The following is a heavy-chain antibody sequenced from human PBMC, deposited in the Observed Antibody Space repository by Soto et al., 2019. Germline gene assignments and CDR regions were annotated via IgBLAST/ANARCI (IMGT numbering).Heavy chain of an antibody. Sequence: SETLSLTCTVSGGSVSSGSYYWSWIRQPPGKGLEWIGYIYYSGSTNYNPSLKSRVTISVDTSKNQFSLKLSSVTAADTAVYYCARELLGAPYYFDYWGQGTLVTVSS. V-gene: IGHV4-61*01. J-gene: IGHJ4*02. CDR2: IYYSGST. D-gene: IGHD1-26*01. CDR3: ARELLGAPYYFDY. CDR1: GGSVSSGSYY.